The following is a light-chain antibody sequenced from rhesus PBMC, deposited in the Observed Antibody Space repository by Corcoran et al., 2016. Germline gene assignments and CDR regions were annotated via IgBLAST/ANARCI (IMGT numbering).Light chain of an antibody. V-gene: IGKV1-36*02. CDR3: LQVYSTPFT. CDR1: QGISDD. Sequence: DIQMTQSPSSLSASVGDRVTITCRASQGISDDLSWYQQKPGKAPKRLIYAASRLESGVPSRFRGMGSGTDFTLTISSLQPEDFAASSCLQVYSTPFTFGPGTKLDI. J-gene: IGKJ3*01. CDR2: AAS.